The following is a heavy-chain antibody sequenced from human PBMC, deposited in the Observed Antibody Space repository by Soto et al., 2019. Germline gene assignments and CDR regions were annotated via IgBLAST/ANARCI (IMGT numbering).Heavy chain of an antibody. J-gene: IGHJ6*02. V-gene: IGHV2-70*11. D-gene: IGHD5-18*01. CDR1: GFSLSTSGMC. CDR2: IDWDDDK. CDR3: ARILGYSYGWDYYYYGMDV. Sequence: SGPTLVNPTQTLTLTCTFSGFSLSTSGMCVSWIRQPPGKALEWLARIDWDDDKYYSTSLKTRLTISKVTSKNQVVLTMTNMDPVDTATYYCARILGYSYGWDYYYYGMDVWGQGTTVTVSS.